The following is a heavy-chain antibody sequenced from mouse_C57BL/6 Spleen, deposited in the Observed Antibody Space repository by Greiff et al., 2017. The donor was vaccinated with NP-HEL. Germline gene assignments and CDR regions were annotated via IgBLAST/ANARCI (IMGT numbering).Heavy chain of an antibody. J-gene: IGHJ1*03. CDR2: IDPANGNT. V-gene: IGHV14-3*01. Sequence: EVQLQQSVAELVRPGASVKLSCTASGFTFTNTYMHWVKQRPEQGLEWIGRIDPANGNTNYAPKFQGKATMTADKSSSTAYLQLSSLTSEDTASYYCARGSRDWYFDVWGTGTTVTVSS. CDR1: GFTFTNTY. CDR3: ARGSRDWYFDV. D-gene: IGHD1-1*01.